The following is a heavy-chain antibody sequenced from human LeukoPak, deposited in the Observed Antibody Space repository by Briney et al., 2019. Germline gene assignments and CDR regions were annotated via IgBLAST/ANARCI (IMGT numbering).Heavy chain of an antibody. V-gene: IGHV1-2*02. CDR3: ARDYRRDLPTLGY. J-gene: IGHJ4*02. CDR1: GYTFTGYY. CDR2: INPNSGGT. D-gene: IGHD3-16*01. Sequence: GSVKVSCKASGYTFTGYYMHWVRQAPGQGLEWMGWINPNSGGTNYAQKFQGRVTMTRDTSISTAYMELSRLRSDDTAVYYCARDYRRDLPTLGYWGQGTLVTVSS.